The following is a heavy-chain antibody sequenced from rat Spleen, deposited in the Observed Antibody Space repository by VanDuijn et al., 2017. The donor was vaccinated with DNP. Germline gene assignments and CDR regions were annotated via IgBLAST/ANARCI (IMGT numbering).Heavy chain of an antibody. J-gene: IGHJ2*01. Sequence: EVQLVESGGGLVQPGRSPKLSCAASGFIFSNYYMSWVRQAPTKGLEWVASSSSDGSATYYRDSVRGRFTISRDVVKSTLYLQMDSLRSEDTATYYCARPLSGSFFDYWGQGVMVTVSS. CDR3: ARPLSGSFFDY. CDR2: SSSDGSAT. CDR1: GFIFSNYY. D-gene: IGHD5-1*01. V-gene: IGHV5-25*01.